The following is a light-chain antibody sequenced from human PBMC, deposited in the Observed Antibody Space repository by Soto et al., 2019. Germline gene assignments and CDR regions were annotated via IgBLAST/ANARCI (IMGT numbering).Light chain of an antibody. Sequence: ALTQFPGTLSSSPGERATLSCRASQSVSSSYLAWYQQKPGQAPRLLIYGASSRATGIPDRFSGSGSGTDFTLTINRLETEDFAVYFCQQYGDSPWTFGQGTKVEI. CDR3: QQYGDSPWT. CDR2: GAS. CDR1: QSVSSSY. J-gene: IGKJ1*01. V-gene: IGKV3-20*01.